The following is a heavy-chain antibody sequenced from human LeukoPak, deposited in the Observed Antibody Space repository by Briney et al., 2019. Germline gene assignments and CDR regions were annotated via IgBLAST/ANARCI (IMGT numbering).Heavy chain of an antibody. CDR1: GFTFDDYG. CDR2: IRSKAYGGTT. Sequence: GGSLRLSCAASGFTFDDYGMSWVRQAPGKGLEWVGCIRSKAYGGTTEYAASVKGRFTISRDDSKSIAYLQMNSRKTEDTAVYYCTRDSAVAFDYWGQGTLVTVSS. V-gene: IGHV3-49*04. D-gene: IGHD6-19*01. J-gene: IGHJ4*02. CDR3: TRDSAVAFDY.